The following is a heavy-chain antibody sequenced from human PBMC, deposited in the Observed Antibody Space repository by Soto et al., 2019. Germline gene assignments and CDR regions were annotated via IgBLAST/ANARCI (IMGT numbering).Heavy chain of an antibody. V-gene: IGHV4-39*02. Sequence: NPSETLSLTCTVSGGSINNNNYYWAWIRQPPGKGLAWIGSIYYDGSTYYNPSLKSRVSISVDTSKNHFSLKLSSVTAADTAVYYCAKVVVAATRHTDFDSWGQGTLVTVSS. CDR1: GGSINNNNYY. CDR2: IYYDGST. D-gene: IGHD2-15*01. J-gene: IGHJ4*02. CDR3: AKVVVAATRHTDFDS.